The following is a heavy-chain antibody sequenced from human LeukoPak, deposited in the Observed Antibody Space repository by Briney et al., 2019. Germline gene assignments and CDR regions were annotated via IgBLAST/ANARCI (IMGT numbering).Heavy chain of an antibody. Sequence: ASVKVSCKASGYTFTSYDINWVRQATGQGLEWMGWINPNSGGTNYAQKFQGRVTMTRDTSISTAYMELSRLGSDDTAVYYCARGAVPAFYYYMDVWGKGTTVTVSS. CDR2: INPNSGGT. CDR3: ARGAVPAFYYYMDV. CDR1: GYTFTSYD. D-gene: IGHD2-2*01. V-gene: IGHV1-2*02. J-gene: IGHJ6*03.